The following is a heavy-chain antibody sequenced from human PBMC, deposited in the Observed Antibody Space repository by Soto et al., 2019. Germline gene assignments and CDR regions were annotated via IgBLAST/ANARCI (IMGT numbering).Heavy chain of an antibody. CDR1: GFTFSSYA. J-gene: IGHJ6*02. Sequence: GGSLRLSCAASGFTFSSYAMHWVRQAPGKGLEWVAVISYDGSNKYYADSVKGRFTISRDNSKNTLYLQMNSLRAEDTAVYYCARDLVVVVPAAIGRYYYGMDVWGQGTTVTVSS. D-gene: IGHD2-2*01. V-gene: IGHV3-30-3*01. CDR2: ISYDGSNK. CDR3: ARDLVVVVPAAIGRYYYGMDV.